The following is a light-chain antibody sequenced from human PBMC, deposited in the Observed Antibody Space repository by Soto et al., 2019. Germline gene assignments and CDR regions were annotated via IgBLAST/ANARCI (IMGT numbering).Light chain of an antibody. CDR3: QQYNSYLT. J-gene: IGKJ4*01. V-gene: IGKV1-5*01. CDR1: QSISSW. CDR2: DAS. Sequence: DIQMTQSPSTLSASEGDRVTITCRASQSISSWLAWYQQKPGKAPKLLIYDASSLESGVPSRFSGSGSGTEFSLTISSLQPDDFATYYCQQYNSYLTFGGGTKVDIK.